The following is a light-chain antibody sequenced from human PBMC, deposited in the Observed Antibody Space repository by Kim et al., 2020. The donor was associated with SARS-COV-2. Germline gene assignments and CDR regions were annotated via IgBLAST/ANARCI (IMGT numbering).Light chain of an antibody. Sequence: SSELTQDPAVSVALGQTVRITCQGDSLRKYYATWYRQKPGQAPVLLISGKNNRPSGIPDRFSGSSSGNTASLTIAGAQAEDEADYYCNSRDTSHFVIFGGGTKLTVL. CDR1: SLRKYY. V-gene: IGLV3-19*01. CDR2: GKN. CDR3: NSRDTSHFVI. J-gene: IGLJ2*01.